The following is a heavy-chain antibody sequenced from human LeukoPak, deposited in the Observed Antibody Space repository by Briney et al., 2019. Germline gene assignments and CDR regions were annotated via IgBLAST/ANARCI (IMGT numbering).Heavy chain of an antibody. J-gene: IGHJ4*02. CDR2: ISYDGSNK. CDR1: GFTFSSYA. CDR3: ARDRLVDENGGPGDY. V-gene: IGHV3-30-3*01. D-gene: IGHD3-16*01. Sequence: PGRSLRLSCAASGFTFSSYAMHWVRQAPGKGLEWVAVISYDGSNKYYADSVKGRFTISRDNSKNTLYLQMNSLRAEDTAVYYCARDRLVDENGGPGDYWGQGTLVTVSS.